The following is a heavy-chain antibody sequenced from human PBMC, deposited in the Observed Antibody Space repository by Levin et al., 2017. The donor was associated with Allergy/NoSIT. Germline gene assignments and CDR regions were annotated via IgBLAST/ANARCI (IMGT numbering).Heavy chain of an antibody. Sequence: TPGGSLRLSCQASGYSFTSYWFGWVRQRPGKGLEWMGLIFPSDSDTRVSPSFQGQIIMSVDKSISTAYLQWSSLKASDSAMYYCARRDSDGSNSFDYWGQGTLVTVSS. V-gene: IGHV5-51*01. CDR1: GYSFTSYW. CDR3: ARRDSDGSNSFDY. CDR2: IFPSDSDT. J-gene: IGHJ4*02. D-gene: IGHD4-23*01.